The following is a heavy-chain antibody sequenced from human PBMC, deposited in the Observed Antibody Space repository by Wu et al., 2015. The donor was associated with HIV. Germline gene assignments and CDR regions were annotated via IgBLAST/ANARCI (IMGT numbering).Heavy chain of an antibody. J-gene: IGHJ6*03. D-gene: IGHD3-10*01. Sequence: QVQLVQSGAEVKKPGSSVKVSCKASGGTFSSYAISWVRQAPGQGLEWMGGIIPIFGTANYAQKFQGRVTITADESTSTAYMELSSLRSEDTAVYYCARDLQDYYGSDGGYYYMDVWGKGTTVTVSS. CDR3: ARDLQDYYGSDGGYYYMDV. CDR1: GGTFSSYA. V-gene: IGHV1-69*12. CDR2: IIPIFGTA.